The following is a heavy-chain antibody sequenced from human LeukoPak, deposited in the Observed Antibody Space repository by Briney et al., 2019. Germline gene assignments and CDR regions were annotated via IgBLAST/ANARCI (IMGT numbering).Heavy chain of an antibody. D-gene: IGHD2-2*01. Sequence: QPGGSLRLSCAASGFTFSSYWMHWVRQAREKGLVWVSCINSDGSSTSYADSVKGRFTISRDNAKNSLYLQMNSLRAEDTAVYYCARVGTVVVPAATYPGGFPTMPANGFDYWGQGTLVTVSS. CDR2: INSDGSST. CDR3: ARVGTVVVPAATYPGGFPTMPANGFDY. CDR1: GFTFSSYW. V-gene: IGHV3-74*01. J-gene: IGHJ4*02.